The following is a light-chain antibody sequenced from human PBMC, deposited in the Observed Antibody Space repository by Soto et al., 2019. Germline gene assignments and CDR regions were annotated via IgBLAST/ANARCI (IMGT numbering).Light chain of an antibody. CDR3: MQATQFPGT. Sequence: DIVMTQTALSSPVTLGQPASISCRSSQSLVHGDGNTYLSWLHQRPGQPPRLLINKISHRISGVPDRFSGSGEGTDFTLQISMVEAEDVGVYYCMQATQFPGTFGQGPKLGIK. J-gene: IGKJ2*01. CDR2: KIS. CDR1: QSLVHGDGNTY. V-gene: IGKV2-24*01.